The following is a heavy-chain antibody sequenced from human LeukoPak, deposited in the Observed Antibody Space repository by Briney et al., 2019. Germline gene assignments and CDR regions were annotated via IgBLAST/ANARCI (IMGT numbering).Heavy chain of an antibody. CDR3: VTDDGGHYYGSGSLRY. D-gene: IGHD3-10*01. CDR1: GFTFSSYG. Sequence: GGSLRLSCAASGFTFSSYGMTWVRQAPGKGLEWVSYIRSTSNTIYYADSVKGRFTISRDNAKNSLYLQMDNLRAEDTAVYYCVTDDGGHYYGSGSLRYWGQGTLVTVSS. J-gene: IGHJ4*02. V-gene: IGHV3-48*04. CDR2: IRSTSNTI.